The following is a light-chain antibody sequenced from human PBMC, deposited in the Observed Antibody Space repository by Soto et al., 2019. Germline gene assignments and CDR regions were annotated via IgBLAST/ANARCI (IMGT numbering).Light chain of an antibody. CDR1: SSDVGTYNS. V-gene: IGLV2-14*01. J-gene: IGLJ1*01. Sequence: QSALTQPASVSGSPGQSITISCTGTSSDVGTYNSVSWYQQYPGKAPKLMIHDVSNRPSGVSNRFSGSKSGNTASLTISGLQAEDEADYSCSSYTSSSSYVFGSGTTLTVL. CDR2: DVS. CDR3: SSYTSSSSYV.